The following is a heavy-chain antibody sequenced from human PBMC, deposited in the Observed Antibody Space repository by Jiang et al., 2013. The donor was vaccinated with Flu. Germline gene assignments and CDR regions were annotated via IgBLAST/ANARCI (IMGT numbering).Heavy chain of an antibody. CDR1: GGSISGSVSGYY. V-gene: IGHV4-61*08. J-gene: IGHJ5*02. D-gene: IGHD2-21*02. CDR2: ISFTGGT. Sequence: GPGLVKPSETLSLTCSVSGGSISGSVSGYYWSWIRQPPGKGLDWIGHISFTGGTNYNPSLKSRVTISVDTSRNQFSLRLNSVTAADTATYYCARFHYGDFVQFFDPWGQGTLVTVSS. CDR3: ARFHYGDFVQFFDP.